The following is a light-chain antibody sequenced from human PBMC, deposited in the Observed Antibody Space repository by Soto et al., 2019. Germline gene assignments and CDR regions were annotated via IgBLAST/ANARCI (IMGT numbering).Light chain of an antibody. CDR2: DAS. V-gene: IGKV3-11*01. Sequence: EIVLTQSPAILSLSPGERATLSCRASQSVSSWLAWYQQKPGQAPRLLIYDASNRATGIPARFSGSGSGTDFTLTISCLEPEGFAVYYCQQRVNWLSFGGGTKVEIK. CDR1: QSVSSW. J-gene: IGKJ4*01. CDR3: QQRVNWLS.